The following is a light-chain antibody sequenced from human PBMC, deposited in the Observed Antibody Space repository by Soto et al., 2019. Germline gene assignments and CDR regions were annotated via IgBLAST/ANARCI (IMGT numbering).Light chain of an antibody. Sequence: QSALTQPASVSGSPGQSIAISCTGTSSDVGSSNLVSWYQQNPGKAPKLMIYEGTKRPSGVSDRFSGSKSGNTASLTISGLQAEDEADYXCCSYARSNVVLGGGTKLTV. CDR2: EGT. CDR3: CSYARSNVV. V-gene: IGLV2-23*01. CDR1: SSDVGSSNL. J-gene: IGLJ2*01.